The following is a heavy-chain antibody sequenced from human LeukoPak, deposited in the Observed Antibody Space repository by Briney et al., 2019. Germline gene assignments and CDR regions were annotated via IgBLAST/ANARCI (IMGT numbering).Heavy chain of an antibody. J-gene: IGHJ4*02. CDR3: AKGIGGARQSPDFDY. D-gene: IGHD3-16*01. CDR2: INWDGGTT. Sequence: GGSLRLSCAASRFTFDDYTMHWVRQAPGKGLEWVSLINWDGGTTYYTDSVKGRFTISRDNAKNSLYLQMNSLRAEDTALYYCAKGIGGARQSPDFDYWGQGTLVTVSS. V-gene: IGHV3-43*01. CDR1: RFTFDDYT.